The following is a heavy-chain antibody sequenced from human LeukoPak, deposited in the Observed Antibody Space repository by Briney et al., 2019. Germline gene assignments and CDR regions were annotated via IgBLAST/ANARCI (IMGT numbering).Heavy chain of an antibody. CDR1: GFTFSSYA. CDR3: AKALQGSGSYYNPGAFDI. J-gene: IGHJ3*02. CDR2: ISGSGGST. D-gene: IGHD3-10*01. Sequence: GSLRLSCVASGFTFSSYAMSWVRQAPGKGLEWVSTISGSGGSTYYADSVKGRFTISRDNSKNTLYLQMNSLRAEDTAVYYCAKALQGSGSYYNPGAFDIWGQGTMVTVSS. V-gene: IGHV3-23*01.